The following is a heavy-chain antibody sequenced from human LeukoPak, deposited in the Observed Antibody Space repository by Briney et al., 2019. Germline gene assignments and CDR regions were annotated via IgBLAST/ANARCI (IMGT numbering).Heavy chain of an antibody. CDR1: GGSISSYY. CDR2: VYTSGIT. Sequence: SETLSLTCTVSGGSISSYYWSWVRQPAGKGLEWIGRVYTSGITNYNPSLKSRLTLPLDTSKNQFSLNLRSVTAADTAVYYCARVGYYDSSGHDYWGQGTLVTVSS. J-gene: IGHJ4*02. CDR3: ARVGYYDSSGHDY. D-gene: IGHD3-22*01. V-gene: IGHV4-4*07.